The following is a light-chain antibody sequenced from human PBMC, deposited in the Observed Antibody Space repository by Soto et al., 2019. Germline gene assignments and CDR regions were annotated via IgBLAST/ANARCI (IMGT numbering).Light chain of an antibody. CDR3: QQYRSSPLT. J-gene: IGKJ1*01. Sequence: EIVMTQSPATLSVSQGERATLSCRASQSVSSNLAWYQQKPGQAPRLLIYGASIRAAGIPARFSGSGSWTEFTLTISSLQSEDFAVYYCQQYRSSPLTFGQGTNVDIK. CDR2: GAS. CDR1: QSVSSN. V-gene: IGKV3-15*01.